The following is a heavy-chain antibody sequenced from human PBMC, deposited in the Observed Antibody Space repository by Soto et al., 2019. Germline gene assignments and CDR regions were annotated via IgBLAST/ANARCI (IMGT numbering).Heavy chain of an antibody. CDR3: ARTLPPIGY. Sequence: RQAPGQGLEWMGWISAYNGNTNYAQKLQGRVTMTTDTSTSTAYMELRSLRSDDTAVYYCARTLPPIGYSGQGTLVSLPS. V-gene: IGHV1-18*01. D-gene: IGHD1-26*01. CDR2: ISAYNGNT. J-gene: IGHJ4*02.